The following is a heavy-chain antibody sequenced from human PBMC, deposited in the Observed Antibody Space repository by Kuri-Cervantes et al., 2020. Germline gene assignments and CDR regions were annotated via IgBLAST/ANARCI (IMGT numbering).Heavy chain of an antibody. Sequence: GGSLRLSCAASGFTFSSYGMHWVRQAPGKGLEWVAVIWYDGSNKYYADSVKGRFTISRDNSKNSLFLQMNSLRDEDTAIYYCARDIYNFDYWGQGTLVTVSS. V-gene: IGHV3-33*01. CDR3: ARDIYNFDY. CDR2: IWYDGSNK. CDR1: GFTFSSYG. J-gene: IGHJ4*02. D-gene: IGHD4-11*01.